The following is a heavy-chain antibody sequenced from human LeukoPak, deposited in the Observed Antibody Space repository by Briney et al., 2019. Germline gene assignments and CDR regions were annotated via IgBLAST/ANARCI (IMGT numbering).Heavy chain of an antibody. CDR2: VHLDGRT. CDR3: AREGGFYRPLDY. D-gene: IGHD3-3*01. V-gene: IGHV4-34*10. Sequence: NASETLSLTCAVYGGSLSGYYWAWIRQPPGKGLEWIGEVHLDGRTNYNPSLTGRLTMSVDLYENHISLKLTSVTAADTAVYYCAREGGFYRPLDYSGQGTLVTVSS. J-gene: IGHJ4*02. CDR1: GGSLSGYY.